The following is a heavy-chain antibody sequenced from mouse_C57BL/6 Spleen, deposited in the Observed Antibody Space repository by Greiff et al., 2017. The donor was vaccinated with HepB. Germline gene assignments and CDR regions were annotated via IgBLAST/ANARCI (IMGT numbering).Heavy chain of an antibody. CDR3: ARRAIWVFAY. V-gene: IGHV5-6*01. CDR2: ISSGGSYT. CDR1: GFTFSSYG. Sequence: EVQGVDSGGDLVKPGGSLKLSCAASGFTFSSYGMSWVRQTPDKRLEWVATISSGGSYTYYPDSVKGRFTISRDNAKNTLYLQMSSLKSEDTAMYYCARRAIWVFAYWGQGTLVTVSA. J-gene: IGHJ3*01. D-gene: IGHD3-1*01.